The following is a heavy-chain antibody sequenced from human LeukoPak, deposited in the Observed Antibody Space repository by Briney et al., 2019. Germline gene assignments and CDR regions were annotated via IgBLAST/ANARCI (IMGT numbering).Heavy chain of an antibody. CDR1: GGSISSDGYY. CDR2: IYSAGST. J-gene: IGHJ4*02. V-gene: IGHV3-53*01. Sequence: LSLTCTVSGGSISSDGYYWSWIRQHPGKGLEWVSVIYSAGSTSYADSVKGRFTISRDNSKNTLDLQMNSLRVEDTAVYYCLRERHGENTENWGQGTLVSVSS. D-gene: IGHD4-17*01. CDR3: LRERHGENTEN.